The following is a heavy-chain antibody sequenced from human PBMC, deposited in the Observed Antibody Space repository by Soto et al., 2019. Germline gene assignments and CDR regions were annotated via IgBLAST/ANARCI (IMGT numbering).Heavy chain of an antibody. D-gene: IGHD2-2*01. CDR1: GFTFGSYA. V-gene: IGHV3-23*01. CDR2: ISGSGGGT. Sequence: GGSLRLSCAASGFTFGSYAMSWVRQAPEKGLDWVSAISGSGGGTYYADSVKGRFTISRDNSENTLYLQMNSLRAEDTAVYFWVKGSSTSRPYYFDYWARGALVTVSS. CDR3: VKGSSTSRPYYFDY. J-gene: IGHJ4*02.